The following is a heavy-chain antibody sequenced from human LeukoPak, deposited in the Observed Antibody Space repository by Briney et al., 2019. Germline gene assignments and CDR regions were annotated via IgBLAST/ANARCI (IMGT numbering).Heavy chain of an antibody. CDR2: IRSKANSYAT. V-gene: IGHV3-73*01. J-gene: IGHJ6*03. D-gene: IGHD1-26*01. Sequence: GGSLKLSCAASGFTFSGSAMHWVRQASGKGLEWVGRIRSKANSYATAYAASVKGRFTISRDDSKNTAYLQMNSLKTEDTAVYYCTRHREGPYCYYYMDVWGKGTTVTISS. CDR3: TRHREGPYCYYYMDV. CDR1: GFTFSGSA.